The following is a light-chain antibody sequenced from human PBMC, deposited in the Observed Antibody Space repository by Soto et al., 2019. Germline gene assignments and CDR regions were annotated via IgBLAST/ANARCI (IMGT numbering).Light chain of an antibody. CDR3: QQRRNWQVT. J-gene: IGKJ5*01. CDR2: AAS. V-gene: IGKV1-9*01. CDR1: EDISRY. Sequence: IQLTQSPSSLSASVGDRVTISCRASEDISRYLVWYKQKPGAAPKIMSYAASALHSGVPSRFSGSGSGTDFTLTISSLQPEDFEVYYCQQRRNWQVTFGQGTRLEIK.